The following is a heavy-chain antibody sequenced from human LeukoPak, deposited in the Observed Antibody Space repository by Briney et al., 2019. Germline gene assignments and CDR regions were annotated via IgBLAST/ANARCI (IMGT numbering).Heavy chain of an antibody. CDR3: ARERASYYYDSGSYLDY. D-gene: IGHD3-10*01. V-gene: IGHV3-21*01. CDR1: GFTFSSYS. Sequence: PGGSLRLSCAASGFTFSSYSMNWVRQAPGKGLEWVSSISSSSSYIYYADSVKGRFTISRDNAKNSLYLQMNSLRAEDTAVYYCARERASYYYDSGSYLDYWGQGTLVTVSS. J-gene: IGHJ4*02. CDR2: ISSSSSYI.